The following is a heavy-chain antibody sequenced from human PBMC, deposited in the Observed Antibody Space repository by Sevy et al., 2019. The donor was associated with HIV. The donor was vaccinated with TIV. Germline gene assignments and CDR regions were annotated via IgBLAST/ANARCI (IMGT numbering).Heavy chain of an antibody. CDR1: GFTFSSYW. V-gene: IGHV3-74*01. J-gene: IGHJ5*02. CDR2: IKTDGSDT. Sequence: GGSLRLSCAASGFTFSSYWMHWVRQAPGKGLVWVSRIKTDGSDTSYADSVKGRFTISRDNTKNTLYLQMNSLRAEDTAVYCCARRPTDQSGSYWFDPWGQGTLVTVSS. CDR3: ARRPTDQSGSYWFDP. D-gene: IGHD1-26*01.